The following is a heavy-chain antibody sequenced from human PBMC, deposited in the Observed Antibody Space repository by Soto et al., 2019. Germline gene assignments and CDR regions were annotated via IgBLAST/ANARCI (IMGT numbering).Heavy chain of an antibody. J-gene: IGHJ3*02. CDR2: IIPIFGTA. Sequence: PVKVSCKASGGTFSSYAISWVRQAPGQGLEWMGGIIPIFGTANYAQKFQGRVTITADESTSTVYMELSSLRSEDTAVYYCAREAFMITFGGHTPFDIWGQGTMVTVS. CDR1: GGTFSSYA. CDR3: AREAFMITFGGHTPFDI. D-gene: IGHD3-16*01. V-gene: IGHV1-69*13.